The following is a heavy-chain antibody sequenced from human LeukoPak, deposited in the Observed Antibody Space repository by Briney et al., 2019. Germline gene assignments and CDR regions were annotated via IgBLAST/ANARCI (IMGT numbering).Heavy chain of an antibody. V-gene: IGHV4-39*01. J-gene: IGHJ4*02. CDR3: VSPRGFSYGYFDY. Sequence: KPGGSLRLSCAASGFAFRTYEMNWVRQPPGKGLEWIGSIYCSKNTYYNPSLKSRVTISADTSKNQFSLTLGSVSATDTAVYYCVSPRGFSYGYFDYWGQGTLVTVSS. CDR1: GFAFRTYE. CDR2: IYCSKNT. D-gene: IGHD5-18*01.